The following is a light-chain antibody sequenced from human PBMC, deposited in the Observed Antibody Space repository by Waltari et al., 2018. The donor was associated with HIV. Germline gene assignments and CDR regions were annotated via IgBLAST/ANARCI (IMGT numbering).Light chain of an antibody. CDR2: EVS. CDR3: SSYTRSSTYV. V-gene: IGLV2-14*01. Sequence: QSTLTQPVSVSESPVQSITISCTGTSSAVVNDNYASWYQQHPNRASKLMIYEVSNRPSGVSNRFSGSKSGNTASLTISGLQAEDEADYYCSSYTRSSTYVFGTGTKVTVL. CDR1: SSAVVNDNY. J-gene: IGLJ1*01.